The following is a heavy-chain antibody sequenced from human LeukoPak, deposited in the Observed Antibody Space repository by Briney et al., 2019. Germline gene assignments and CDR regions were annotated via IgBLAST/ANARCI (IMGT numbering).Heavy chain of an antibody. Sequence: SETLSLTCAVYGGSFSVYYWSWIRQPPGKGREWIGEINHSGSHNYHRSLKTGVTKSVNTSKNQYSLKLSSVTAADTAVYYCARKYGYSSGWYDYWDQGTLVTVSS. CDR3: ARKYGYSSGWYDY. CDR2: INHSGSH. D-gene: IGHD6-19*01. J-gene: IGHJ4*02. CDR1: GGSFSVYY. V-gene: IGHV4-34*01.